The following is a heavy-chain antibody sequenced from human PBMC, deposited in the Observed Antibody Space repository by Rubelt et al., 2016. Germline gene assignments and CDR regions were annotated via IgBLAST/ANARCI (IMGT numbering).Heavy chain of an antibody. Sequence: QVQLQESGPGLVKPSETLSLTCTVSGGSISSYYWSWIRQPPGKGLEWIGYIYYSWSTNYNPSLKVRVTISVDTSKNQFSLKLSSVTAADTAVYYCARDMIAAAGSDYWGQGTLVTVSS. CDR2: IYYSWST. V-gene: IGHV4-59*12. CDR1: GGSISSYY. CDR3: ARDMIAAAGSDY. D-gene: IGHD6-13*01. J-gene: IGHJ4*02.